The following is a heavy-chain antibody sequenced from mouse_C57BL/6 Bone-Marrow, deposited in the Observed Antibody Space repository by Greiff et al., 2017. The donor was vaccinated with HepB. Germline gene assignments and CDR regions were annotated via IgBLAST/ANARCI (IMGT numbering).Heavy chain of an antibody. CDR2: IDPENGDT. D-gene: IGHD2-2*01. CDR1: GFNIKDDY. J-gene: IGHJ3*01. CDR3: TIGYDGAWFAY. V-gene: IGHV14-4*01. Sequence: EVQLQHSGAELVRPGASVKLSCTASGFNIKDDYMHWVKQRPEQGLEWIGWIDPENGDTEYASKFQGKATITADTSSNTAYLQLSSLTSEDTAVYYCTIGYDGAWFAYWGQGTLVTVSA.